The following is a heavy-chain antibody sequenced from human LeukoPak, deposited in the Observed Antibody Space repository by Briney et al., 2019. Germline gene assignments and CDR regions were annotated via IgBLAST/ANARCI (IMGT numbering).Heavy chain of an antibody. D-gene: IGHD2-2*01. CDR2: ISGSGTTI. J-gene: IGHJ4*02. Sequence: PGGSLRLSCADSGFSFSTYAINWIRQAPGKGLEWVSYISGSGTTIYYADSVMGRFTISRDNAKNSLYLQMNSLRAEDTAVYYCAVSNACSTGVYFDYWGQGALVTVSS. CDR1: GFSFSTYA. V-gene: IGHV3-48*03. CDR3: AVSNACSTGVYFDY.